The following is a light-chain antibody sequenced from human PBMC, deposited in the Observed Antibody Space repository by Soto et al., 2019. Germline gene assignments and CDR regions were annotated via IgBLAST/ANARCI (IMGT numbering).Light chain of an antibody. CDR3: NSYTTNNNV. Sequence: QSALTQPASVSGSPGQSITISCTGTSSDVGGYNYVSWYQQHPGKAPKLMIYGVSNRPSGVSDRFSGSKSGITASLTISGLQAEDEADYYCNSYTTNNNVFGTGTKVTVL. CDR1: SSDVGGYNY. J-gene: IGLJ1*01. V-gene: IGLV2-14*01. CDR2: GVS.